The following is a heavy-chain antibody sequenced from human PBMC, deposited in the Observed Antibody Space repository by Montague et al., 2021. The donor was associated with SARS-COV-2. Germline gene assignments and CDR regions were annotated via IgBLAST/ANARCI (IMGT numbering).Heavy chain of an antibody. CDR3: AKAYRGYGGDFDS. V-gene: IGHV4-59*02. D-gene: IGHD4-23*01. Sequence: SETLSLTCSVSGDSVNRNYWSWVRQPPGKGLEWLGYIFYSGSTYNPPLNSRVTMSLDTSKNNFSLNLISVTAADRAAYYCAKAYRGYGGDFDSWGQGTLVIVSS. J-gene: IGHJ4*02. CDR1: GDSVNRNY. CDR2: IFYSGST.